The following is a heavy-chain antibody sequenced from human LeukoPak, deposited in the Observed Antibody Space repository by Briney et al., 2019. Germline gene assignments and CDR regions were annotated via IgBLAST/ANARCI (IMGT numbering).Heavy chain of an antibody. Sequence: ASVKVSCKASGGTFSSYAISWVRQAPGQGLEWMGRIIPILGIANYAQKFQGRVTITADKSTSTAYMELSSLRSEDTAVYYCAILMVITIGNYYYMDVWGKGTTVTVSS. D-gene: IGHD3-22*01. CDR1: GGTFSSYA. CDR2: IIPILGIA. V-gene: IGHV1-69*04. J-gene: IGHJ6*03. CDR3: AILMVITIGNYYYMDV.